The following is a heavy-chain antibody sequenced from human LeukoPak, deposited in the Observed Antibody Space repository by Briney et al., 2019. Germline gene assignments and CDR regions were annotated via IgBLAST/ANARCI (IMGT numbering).Heavy chain of an antibody. CDR2: ISGSGDTT. CDR3: AKDLRSSPRGQHF. Sequence: GGSLILSCAASGFTFSSFAMNWVRQAPEKWLECVSAISGSGDTTYYAASVKGRFTISRDNSKNTLYLQMNSLGAEDTAVYYCAKDLRSSPRGQHFWGQGTLVTVSS. J-gene: IGHJ4*02. D-gene: IGHD3-10*01. V-gene: IGHV3-23*01. CDR1: GFTFSSFA.